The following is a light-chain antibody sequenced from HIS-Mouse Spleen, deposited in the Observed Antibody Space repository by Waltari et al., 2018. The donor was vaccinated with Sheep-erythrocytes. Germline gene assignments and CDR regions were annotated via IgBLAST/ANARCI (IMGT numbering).Light chain of an antibody. CDR1: QSVLYSSNNKNY. J-gene: IGKJ4*01. V-gene: IGKV4-1*01. CDR2: WAS. Sequence: DIVMTQSPDSLAVSLGERATINCKSSQSVLYSSNNKNYLAWYQQKPGQPPKLLIYWASTRESGVPDRFSGSGSGTDFTLTISSLQAEDVAVYYCQQYYSTLLTFAEGPRWRSN. CDR3: QQYYSTLLT.